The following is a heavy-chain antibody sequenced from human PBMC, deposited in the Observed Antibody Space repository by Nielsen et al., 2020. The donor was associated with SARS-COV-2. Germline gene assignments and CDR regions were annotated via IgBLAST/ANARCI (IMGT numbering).Heavy chain of an antibody. CDR2: ISYDGSNK. D-gene: IGHD4-17*01. CDR1: GFTFSSYA. V-gene: IGHV3-30-3*02. CDR3: AKNPSRRDYGADY. J-gene: IGHJ4*02. Sequence: GESLKISCAASGFTFSSYAMHWVRQAPGKGLEWVAVISYDGSNKYYADSVKGRFTISRDNSKNTLYLQINSLRAEDTAMYYCAKNPSRRDYGADYWGQGTLVTVSS.